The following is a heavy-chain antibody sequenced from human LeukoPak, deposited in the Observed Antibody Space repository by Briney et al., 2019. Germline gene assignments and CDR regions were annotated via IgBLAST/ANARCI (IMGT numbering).Heavy chain of an antibody. D-gene: IGHD6-13*01. Sequence: GGSLRLSCAASGFTFSSYVMNWVRQAPGKGLEWVSSISDNGVTRYYADSVKGRFTISRDNAKNSLYLQMNSLRAEDTALYYCAKDMGSSWYLDAFDIWGQGTMVTVSS. CDR1: GFTFSSYV. CDR2: ISDNGVTR. J-gene: IGHJ3*02. CDR3: AKDMGSSWYLDAFDI. V-gene: IGHV3-23*01.